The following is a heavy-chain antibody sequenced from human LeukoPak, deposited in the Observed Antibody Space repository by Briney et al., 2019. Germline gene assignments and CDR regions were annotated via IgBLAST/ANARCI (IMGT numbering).Heavy chain of an antibody. CDR1: GFTFSDYY. CDR2: INIGGTNT. Sequence: PGGSLRLSCVASGFTFSDYYMSWIRQAPGKGLEWLSYINIGGTNTHYADSVKGRLTISRDHAKKSLYLQMNNLRAEDTAVYYCATDGAGFDTWGQGVLVTVSS. CDR3: ATDGAGFDT. J-gene: IGHJ5*02. V-gene: IGHV3-11*01.